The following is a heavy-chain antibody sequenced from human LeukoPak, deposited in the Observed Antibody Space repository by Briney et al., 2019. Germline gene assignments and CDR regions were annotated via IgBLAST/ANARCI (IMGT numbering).Heavy chain of an antibody. Sequence: ASVKVSCKASGYTFTSYDINWVRQATGQGLEWMGWMNPNSGNTGYAQKFQGRATMTRNTSISTAYMELSSLRSEDTAVYYCARKGGQLRRSYFDYWGQGTLVTVSS. CDR1: GYTFTSYD. CDR3: ARKGGQLRRSYFDY. J-gene: IGHJ4*02. V-gene: IGHV1-8*01. CDR2: MNPNSGNT. D-gene: IGHD2-2*01.